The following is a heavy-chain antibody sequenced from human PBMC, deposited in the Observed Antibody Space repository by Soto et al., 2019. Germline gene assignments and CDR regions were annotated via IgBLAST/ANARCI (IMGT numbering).Heavy chain of an antibody. D-gene: IGHD3-16*01. J-gene: IGHJ6*02. CDR3: ARDLAMDV. CDR2: INAGNGNT. Sequence: ASAQASSKASGNTFTCYAMHWVRQAPGQRLEWMGWINAGNGNTKYSQKFQGRVTITRDTSASTAYMELSSLRSEDTAVYYCARDLAMDVWGQGTTVTVSS. CDR1: GNTFTCYA. V-gene: IGHV1-3*01.